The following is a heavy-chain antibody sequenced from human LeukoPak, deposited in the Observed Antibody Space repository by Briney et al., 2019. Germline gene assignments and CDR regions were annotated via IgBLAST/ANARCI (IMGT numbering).Heavy chain of an antibody. D-gene: IGHD2-2*02. J-gene: IGHJ6*02. V-gene: IGHV4-59*12. CDR2: IYYSGST. CDR1: GGSMSPYH. Sequence: SETLSLTCTVSGGSMSPYHWGWIRQPPGKGLEWTGYIYYSGSTNYNPSLKSRVTISVDTSKNQFSLKLSSVTAADTAVYYCARGVAYCSSTSCYTNYYGMDVWGQGTTVTVSS. CDR3: ARGVAYCSSTSCYTNYYGMDV.